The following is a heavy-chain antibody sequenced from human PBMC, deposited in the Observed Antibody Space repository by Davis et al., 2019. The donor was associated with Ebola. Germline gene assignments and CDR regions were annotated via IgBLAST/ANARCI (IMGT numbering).Heavy chain of an antibody. V-gene: IGHV3-30-3*01. D-gene: IGHD6-19*01. CDR3: ARDAVIAVDLYYYGMDV. Sequence: PGGSLRLSCAASGFTFSSYAMHWVRQAPGKGLEWVAVISYDGSNKYYADSVKGRFTISRDNSKNTLYLQMNSLRAEDTAVYYCARDAVIAVDLYYYGMDVWGKGTTVTVSS. J-gene: IGHJ6*04. CDR2: ISYDGSNK. CDR1: GFTFSSYA.